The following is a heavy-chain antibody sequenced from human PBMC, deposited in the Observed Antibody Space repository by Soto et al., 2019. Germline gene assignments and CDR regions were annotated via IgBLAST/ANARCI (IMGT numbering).Heavy chain of an antibody. CDR2: IYYSGST. J-gene: IGHJ5*02. CDR3: ARDHTYYDILTGYYNWFDP. D-gene: IGHD3-9*01. V-gene: IGHV4-59*01. CDR1: GGSISDYY. Sequence: SETLSLTCTVSGGSISDYYWSWIRQPPGKGLEWIGYIYYSGSTNYNPSLKRRFTISVDTSKNQFSLRLSSVTAADTAVYFCARDHTYYDILTGYYNWFDPWGQGTLVTVSS.